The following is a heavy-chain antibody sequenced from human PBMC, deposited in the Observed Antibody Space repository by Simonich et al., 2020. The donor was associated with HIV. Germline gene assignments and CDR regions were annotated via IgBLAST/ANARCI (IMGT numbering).Heavy chain of an antibody. Sequence: QVQLVQSGAEVKKPGASVKVSCKASGYTFTGYYIHWVRQAPGQGLEWMGRVNPNRGGTDYPQKFQGRVTMTRDTSVTTAYMQLTRLRSDDTAVYYCATHGPGSYSSALDIWGQGTKVTVSS. CDR1: GYTFTGYY. CDR2: VNPNRGGT. V-gene: IGHV1-2*06. D-gene: IGHD1-26*01. CDR3: ATHGPGSYSSALDI. J-gene: IGHJ3*02.